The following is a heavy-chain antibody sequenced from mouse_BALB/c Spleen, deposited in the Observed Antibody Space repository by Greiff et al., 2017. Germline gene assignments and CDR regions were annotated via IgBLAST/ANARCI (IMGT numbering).Heavy chain of an antibody. CDR3: AFYRYDGGAMDY. D-gene: IGHD2-14*01. J-gene: IGHJ4*01. CDR1: GYTFTSYW. CDR2: INPSNGRT. V-gene: IGHV1S81*02. Sequence: QVQLQQPGAELVKPGASVNLSCKASGYTFTSYWMHWVKQRPGQGLEWIGEINPSNGRTNYNEKFKSKATLTVDKSSSTAYMQLSSLTSEDSAVYYCAFYRYDGGAMDYWGQGTSVTVSS.